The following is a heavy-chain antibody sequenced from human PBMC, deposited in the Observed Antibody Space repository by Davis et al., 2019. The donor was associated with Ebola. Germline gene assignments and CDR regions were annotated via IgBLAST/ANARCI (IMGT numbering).Heavy chain of an antibody. CDR3: ATCGFCISSSGIDY. CDR1: GFSFTHYA. Sequence: GESLKISCEASGFSFTHYAMNWVRQGPGQGLEWVSGISGAGYNTYHADSVKGRFTISRDNSKNTLYLQMNSLSADDTAVYYCATCGFCISSSGIDYRGQGTLVTVSS. CDR2: ISGAGYNT. J-gene: IGHJ4*02. V-gene: IGHV3-23*01. D-gene: IGHD6-19*01.